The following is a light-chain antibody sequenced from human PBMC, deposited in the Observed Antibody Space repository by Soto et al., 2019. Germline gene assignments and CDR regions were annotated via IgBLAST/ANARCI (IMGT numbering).Light chain of an antibody. CDR1: QSFTRW. J-gene: IGKJ5*01. CDR2: KAS. CDR3: QQGYSTPVT. Sequence: DIQMTQSPSTLAASVGDRVTITCRASQSFTRWLAWYQQKPGKAPKLLIYKASNLEVGVPSRFSGTGSGTEFNFTITDLQPDDFATYFCQQGYSTPVTFGQGTR. V-gene: IGKV1-5*03.